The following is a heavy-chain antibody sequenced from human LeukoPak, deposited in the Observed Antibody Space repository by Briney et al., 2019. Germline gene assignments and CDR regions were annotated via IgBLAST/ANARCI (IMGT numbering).Heavy chain of an antibody. D-gene: IGHD3-10*01. CDR3: ARLRKYFGSGSPYEEIREGQKWFDP. Sequence: ASAKVSCKTSGYTFTNYGISWMRQAPGQGLEWMGWISTYNGNTKYAQRVQGRVTMTTDTSTSTAYMQLNSLRSDDTAVYYCARLRKYFGSGSPYEEIREGQKWFDPWGQGTLVTVSS. V-gene: IGHV1-18*01. CDR2: ISTYNGNT. CDR1: GYTFTNYG. J-gene: IGHJ5*02.